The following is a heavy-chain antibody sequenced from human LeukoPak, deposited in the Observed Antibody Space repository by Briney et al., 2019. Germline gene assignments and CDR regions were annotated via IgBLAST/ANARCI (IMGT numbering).Heavy chain of an antibody. CDR2: MTPNSANT. CDR3: ARGRLPVGGMGWCDP. V-gene: IGHV1-8*01. CDR1: GYIFTSYT. Sequence: ASVKVSCKASGYIFTSYTINWVRQATGQGLEWMGWMTPNSANTGYAQKFQGRVTITRNTSISTAYMDLRSLRSEDTAVYYCARGRLPVGGMGWCDPWGQGTLVSVST. J-gene: IGHJ5*02. D-gene: IGHD6-19*01.